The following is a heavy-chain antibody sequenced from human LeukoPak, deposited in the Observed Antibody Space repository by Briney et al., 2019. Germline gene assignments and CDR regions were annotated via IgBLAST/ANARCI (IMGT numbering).Heavy chain of an antibody. Sequence: GGTLRLSCAAPGFTFSDFGMSWVRQAPGKGLEWVSAISGSGGSAYYADSVKGRFTISRDNSKNTLYLQINSLRADDTALYYCAKDYGIYWYFDYWGQGTLVTVSS. V-gene: IGHV3-23*01. CDR3: AKDYGIYWYFDY. CDR1: GFTFSDFG. D-gene: IGHD2-8*02. CDR2: ISGSGGSA. J-gene: IGHJ4*02.